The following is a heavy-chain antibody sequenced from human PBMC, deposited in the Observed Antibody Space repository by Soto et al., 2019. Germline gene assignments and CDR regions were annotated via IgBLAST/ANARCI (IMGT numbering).Heavy chain of an antibody. CDR2: IDWDDDK. D-gene: IGHD3-22*01. J-gene: IGHJ4*02. CDR1: GFSLSTSRMC. V-gene: IGHV2-70*11. Sequence: SGPTPVNPTQTLTLTCTFSGFSLSTSRMCVSWIRQPPGKALEWLARIDWDDDKYYSTSLKTRLTISKDTSKNQVVLTMTNMDPVDTATYYCARIIFHQYYYDSSGYPYFDYWGQGTLVTV. CDR3: ARIIFHQYYYDSSGYPYFDY.